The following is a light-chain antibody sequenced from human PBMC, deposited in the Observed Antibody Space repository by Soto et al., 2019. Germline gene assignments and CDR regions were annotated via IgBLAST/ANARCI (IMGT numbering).Light chain of an antibody. CDR2: GAS. Sequence: EIVMTQSPATLSVSPGERATLSCRASHSFTSNLAWYQQKPGQAPRLLIYGASTRATGIPVRFSGSGSGTEFTLTISSLQSEDFAVYYCQQYNTWPPITFGQGTRLEIK. J-gene: IGKJ5*01. V-gene: IGKV3-15*01. CDR3: QQYNTWPPIT. CDR1: HSFTSN.